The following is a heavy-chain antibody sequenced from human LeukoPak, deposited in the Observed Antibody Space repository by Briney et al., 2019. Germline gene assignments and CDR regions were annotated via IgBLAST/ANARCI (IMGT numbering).Heavy chain of an antibody. CDR3: TTRGGSFSIFDY. Sequence: GGSLRLSCAASGFTFSDAWMSWVRQAPWKGLEWVGRIKSKTDGGTTDCAAPVKGRFTISRDDSKNTLYLQMNSLKTEDTAVYYCTTRGGSFSIFDYWGQGTLVTVSS. V-gene: IGHV3-15*01. CDR1: GFTFSDAW. CDR2: IKSKTDGGTT. J-gene: IGHJ4*02. D-gene: IGHD1-26*01.